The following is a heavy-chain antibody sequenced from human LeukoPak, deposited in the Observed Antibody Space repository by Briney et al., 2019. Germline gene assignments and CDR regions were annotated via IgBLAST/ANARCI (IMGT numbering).Heavy chain of an antibody. CDR2: IYYSGTT. CDR1: GGSISGYY. CDR3: ARGGWGSFDY. D-gene: IGHD1-26*01. Sequence: SETLSLTCTVSGGSISGYYWSWIRQPPGKGLEWIAFIYYSGTTNYNPSLKSRVTILLDTSKNQFSLKLISVTAADTAVYYCARGGWGSFDYWGQGTLVTVSS. J-gene: IGHJ4*02. V-gene: IGHV4-59*01.